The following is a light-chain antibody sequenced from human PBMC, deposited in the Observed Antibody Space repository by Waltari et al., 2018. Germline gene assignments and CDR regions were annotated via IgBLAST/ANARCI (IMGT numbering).Light chain of an antibody. CDR1: SSDVGGYNY. V-gene: IGLV2-14*01. Sequence: QSALTQPASVSGSPGQSITISCPGTSSDVGGYNYVSWYQQHPGKAPKLMIYEVSNRPSGVSNRSSGSKSGNTASLTISGLQAEDEADYYCSSYTSSSTLVFGGGTKLTVL. CDR2: EVS. CDR3: SSYTSSSTLV. J-gene: IGLJ2*01.